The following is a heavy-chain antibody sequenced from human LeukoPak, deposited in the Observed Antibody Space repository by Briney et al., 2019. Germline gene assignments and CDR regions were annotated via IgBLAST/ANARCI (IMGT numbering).Heavy chain of an antibody. J-gene: IGHJ6*02. D-gene: IGHD2-15*01. V-gene: IGHV1-69*04. CDR3: ARDRVVVAATVLSYYYGMDV. CDR2: IIPILGIA. Sequence: ASVKVSCKASGGTFSSYAISWARQAPGQGLEWMGRIIPILGIANYARKFQGRVTITADKSTSTAYMELSSLRSEDTAVYYCARDRVVVAATVLSYYYGMDVWGQGTTVTVSS. CDR1: GGTFSSYA.